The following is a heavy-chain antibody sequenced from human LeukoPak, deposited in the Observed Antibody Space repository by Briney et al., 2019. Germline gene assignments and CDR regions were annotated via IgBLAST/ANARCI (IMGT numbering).Heavy chain of an antibody. V-gene: IGHV3-7*01. J-gene: IGHJ5*02. CDR1: GFTFSSYW. CDR3: ARGCSSTSCSGWFDP. CDR2: IKQDGSEK. D-gene: IGHD2-2*01. Sequence: GGSLRLSCAASGFTFSSYWMSWVRQAPGKGLEWVANIKQDGSEKYYVDSVKGRFTISRDNAKNSLYLQMDSLRDEDPAVYYCARGCSSTSCSGWFDPWGQGSLVTVSS.